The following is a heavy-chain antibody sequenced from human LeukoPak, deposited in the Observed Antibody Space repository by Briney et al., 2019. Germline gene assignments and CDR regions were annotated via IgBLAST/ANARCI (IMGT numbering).Heavy chain of an antibody. CDR1: GGSISSGDYY. Sequence: PSETLSLTCTVSGGSISSGDYYWSWIRQPPGKGLEWFGSIYYSGSTYYNPSLKSRVTISVDTSKNQFSLKLSSVTAADTAVYYCASLTKVSIVVVPAASDYWGQGTLVTVSS. CDR2: IYYSGST. CDR3: ASLTKVSIVVVPAASDY. V-gene: IGHV4-30-4*01. D-gene: IGHD2-2*01. J-gene: IGHJ4*02.